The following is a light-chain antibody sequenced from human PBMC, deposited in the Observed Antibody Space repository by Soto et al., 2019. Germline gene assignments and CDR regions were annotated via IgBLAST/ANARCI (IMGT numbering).Light chain of an antibody. CDR3: QQRSKSIT. Sequence: EIVLTQSPATLSLSPGERVTLSCRASQSVANYLAWYQHRPGQAPRLLIYDASNRATGIPARFSGSGSGTDFTLTISSLEPEDFAVYYCQQRSKSITFGQGTRLEIK. V-gene: IGKV3-11*01. CDR2: DAS. J-gene: IGKJ5*01. CDR1: QSVANY.